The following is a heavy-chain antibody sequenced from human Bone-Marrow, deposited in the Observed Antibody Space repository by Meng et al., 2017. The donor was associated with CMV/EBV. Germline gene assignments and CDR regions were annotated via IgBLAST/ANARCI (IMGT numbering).Heavy chain of an antibody. Sequence: GESLKISCAASGFTFSSYAMHWVRQAPGKGLEWVAVISYDGSNKYYADSVKGRFTISRDNSKNTLYLQMNSLRAEDTAVYYCATVGASDAFDIWGQGTLVTVSS. CDR2: ISYDGSNK. CDR1: GFTFSSYA. V-gene: IGHV3-30-3*01. CDR3: ATVGASDAFDI. J-gene: IGHJ3*02. D-gene: IGHD1-26*01.